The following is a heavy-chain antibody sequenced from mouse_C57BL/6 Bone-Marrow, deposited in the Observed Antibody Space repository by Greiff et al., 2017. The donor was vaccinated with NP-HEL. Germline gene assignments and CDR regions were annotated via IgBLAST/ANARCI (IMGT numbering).Heavy chain of an antibody. J-gene: IGHJ3*01. Sequence: EVQLQQSGAELVRPGASVKLSCTASGFNIKDDYMHWVKQRPEQGLEWIGWIDPENGDTEYASKFQGKATITAYTPSNTAYLELSSLTSADTAVYYCTTYHQCWGQGTLVTVSA. V-gene: IGHV14-4*01. CDR3: TTYHQC. CDR1: GFNIKDDY. CDR2: IDPENGDT.